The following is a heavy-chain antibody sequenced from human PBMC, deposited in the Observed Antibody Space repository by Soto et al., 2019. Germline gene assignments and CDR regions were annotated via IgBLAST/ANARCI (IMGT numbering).Heavy chain of an antibody. V-gene: IGHV1-2*02. CDR3: ARGGSSSLDY. CDR1: GYTFTGYY. D-gene: IGHD6-6*01. CDR2: INPNSGGT. Sequence: QVQLVQSGAEVKKPGASVKVSCKASGYTFTGYYMHWVRQAPGQGPEWMGWINPNSGGTTYAQKFQGRVTVTRDTAISTAYMELSSLRSDDTAVYYCARGGSSSLDYWGQGTLVPVSS. J-gene: IGHJ4*02.